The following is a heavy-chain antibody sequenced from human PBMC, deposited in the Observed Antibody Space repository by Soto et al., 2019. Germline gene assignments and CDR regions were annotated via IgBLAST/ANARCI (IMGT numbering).Heavy chain of an antibody. CDR2: ISCNGDTP. Sequence: GGSLRLSCAASGFTFSSYAMHWVRQAPGKRLEYVSRISCNGDTPFYAESVKGRFTISRDNSKNTLYLQMSRLSADDTAVYYCVKTSCGNDYDFDDWGQGALVTVSS. D-gene: IGHD4-17*01. CDR3: VKTSCGNDYDFDD. V-gene: IGHV3-64D*06. J-gene: IGHJ4*02. CDR1: GFTFSSYA.